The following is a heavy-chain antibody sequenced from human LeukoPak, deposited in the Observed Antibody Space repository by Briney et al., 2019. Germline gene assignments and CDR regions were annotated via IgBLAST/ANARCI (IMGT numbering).Heavy chain of an antibody. D-gene: IGHD5-18*01. CDR3: AKDQGYSYGSGAFDI. Sequence: PGGSLRLSCAASGFTFYDYAMHWVRQAPGKGLEWVSGISWNSGSIGYADSVKGRFTISRDNAKNSLYLQMNSLRAEDTALYYCAKDQGYSYGSGAFDIWGQGTMVTVSS. CDR2: ISWNSGSI. V-gene: IGHV3-9*01. CDR1: GFTFYDYA. J-gene: IGHJ3*02.